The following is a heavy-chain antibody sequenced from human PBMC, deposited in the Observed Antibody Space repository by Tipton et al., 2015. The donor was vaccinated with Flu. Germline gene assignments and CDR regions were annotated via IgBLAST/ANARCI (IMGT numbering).Heavy chain of an antibody. V-gene: IGHV1-2*02. CDR3: ARDWAGSSYYYYYYGMDV. D-gene: IGHD6-6*01. J-gene: IGHJ6*02. CDR1: GYTFTGYY. CDR2: INPNSGGT. Sequence: QLVQSGAEVKKPGASVKVSCKASGYTFTGYYMHWVRQAPGQGLEWMGWINPNSGGTNYAQKFQGRVTMTRDTSISTAYMELSRLRSDDTAVYYCARDWAGSSYYYYYYGMDVWGQGTTVTVSS.